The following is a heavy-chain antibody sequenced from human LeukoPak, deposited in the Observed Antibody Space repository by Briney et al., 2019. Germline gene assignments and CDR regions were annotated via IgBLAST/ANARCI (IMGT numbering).Heavy chain of an antibody. CDR3: ARDSGRGWYEFQ. V-gene: IGHV1-3*03. CDR1: GYTFYNYA. Sequence: ASVKVSCTASGYTFYNYAIHWLRQAPGQGLEWMGWINTRTGDTEYSQKFQGRVSITKDTPESTAYMELRSLRSEDMAVYYCARDSGRGWYEFQWGQGTLVTVSS. D-gene: IGHD6-19*01. J-gene: IGHJ4*02. CDR2: INTRTGDT.